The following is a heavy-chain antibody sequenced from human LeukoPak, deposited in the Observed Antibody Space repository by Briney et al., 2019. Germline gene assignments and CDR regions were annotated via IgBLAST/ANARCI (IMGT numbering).Heavy chain of an antibody. J-gene: IGHJ5*02. D-gene: IGHD3-10*01. CDR2: IYTSGIT. V-gene: IGHV4-61*02. Sequence: SETLSLTCTVSGGSISSGNYYWSWIRQPAGRGLEWIGRIYTSGITKYNPSVESRVTISADTSKNQFSLELISVTAADTAVYYCARMDYYGSGSSRRNWFDPWGQGTLVTVSS. CDR1: GGSISSGNYY. CDR3: ARMDYYGSGSSRRNWFDP.